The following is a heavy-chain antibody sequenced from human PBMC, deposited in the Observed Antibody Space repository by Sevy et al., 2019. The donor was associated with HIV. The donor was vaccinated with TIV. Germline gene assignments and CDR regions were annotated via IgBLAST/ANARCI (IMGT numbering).Heavy chain of an antibody. CDR1: GFTFSTYG. D-gene: IGHD4-17*01. J-gene: IGHJ4*02. CDR3: ARDMEFYDYGDYGPAFMPDY. V-gene: IGHV3-33*01. CDR2: IWFDGSNT. Sequence: GGSLRLSCAASGFTFSTYGMHWVRQAPGKGLEWVAVIWFDGSNTYYANSVKGRFTISRDIAKNTLHLQMNSLRAEDTAVYYCARDMEFYDYGDYGPAFMPDYWGQGTLVTVSS.